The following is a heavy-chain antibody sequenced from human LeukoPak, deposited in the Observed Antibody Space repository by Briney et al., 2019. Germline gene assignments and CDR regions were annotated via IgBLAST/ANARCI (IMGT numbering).Heavy chain of an antibody. J-gene: IGHJ4*02. CDR3: ARRGLVVVPL. V-gene: IGHV4-39*01. CDR2: IYYGGTT. Sequence: SETLSLTCTVSGGSVSGSDPYWVWVRQPPGKGLEWVGSIYYGGTTYSNPSLKSRVTISADTSKHQFSLQLTSVTAADTAVYYCARRGLVVVPLWGQGTLVTVSS. D-gene: IGHD2-21*01. CDR1: GGSVSGSDPY.